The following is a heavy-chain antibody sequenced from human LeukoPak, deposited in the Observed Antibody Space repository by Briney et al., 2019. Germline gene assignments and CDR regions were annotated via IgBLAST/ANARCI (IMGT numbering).Heavy chain of an antibody. V-gene: IGHV3-23*01. CDR2: ISGSGGST. Sequence: GSLRLSCAASGFTFSSYAMSWVRQAPGKGLEWVSAISGSGGSTYYADSVKGRFTISRDNSKNPLYLQMNSLRAEDTAVYYCAKDSRGLYYFDYWGQGTLVTVSS. D-gene: IGHD3-10*01. CDR1: GFTFSSYA. CDR3: AKDSRGLYYFDY. J-gene: IGHJ4*02.